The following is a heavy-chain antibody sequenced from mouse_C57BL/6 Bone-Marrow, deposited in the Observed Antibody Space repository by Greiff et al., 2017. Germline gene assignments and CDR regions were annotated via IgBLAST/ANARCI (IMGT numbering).Heavy chain of an antibody. CDR1: GFSLTSYG. D-gene: IGHD2-3*01. V-gene: IGHV2-6*01. CDR2: IWGVGST. J-gene: IGHJ3*01. Sequence: VKLVESGPGLVAPSQSLSITCTVSGFSLTSYGVDWVRQSPGKGLEWLGVIWGVGSTNYNSALKSRLSISKDNSKSQVFLKMNSLQTDDTAMYYCASEGYDGYYRFAYWGLGTLVTVSA. CDR3: ASEGYDGYYRFAY.